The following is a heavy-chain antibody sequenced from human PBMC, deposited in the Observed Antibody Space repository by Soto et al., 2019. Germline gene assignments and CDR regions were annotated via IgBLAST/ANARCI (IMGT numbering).Heavy chain of an antibody. CDR1: GYTFTSYA. CDR3: ARSSGYYLIDY. D-gene: IGHD3-22*01. V-gene: IGHV1-3*01. Sequence: QVQLVQSGAEVKKPGASVKVSCKASGYTFTSYAMHWVRQAPGQRLEWMGWINAGNGNTKHSQKFQGRVTITRDTSASTAYMELSSLRSEDTAVYYCARSSGYYLIDYWGQGTLVTFSS. J-gene: IGHJ4*02. CDR2: INAGNGNT.